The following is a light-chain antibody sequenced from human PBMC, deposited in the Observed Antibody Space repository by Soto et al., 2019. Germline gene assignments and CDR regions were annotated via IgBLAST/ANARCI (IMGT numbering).Light chain of an antibody. J-gene: IGLJ3*02. V-gene: IGLV1-40*01. CDR3: QSYDSSLSGWV. CDR2: VNI. CDR1: TSNIGAGYD. Sequence: QSVLTQPPSVSGAPGQRVTISCTGSTSNIGAGYDVHWYQQLPGTAPKLLIYVNINRPSGVPDRFSGSKSGTSASLAITGLQAEDEADYYCQSYDSSLSGWVFGGGTQLPS.